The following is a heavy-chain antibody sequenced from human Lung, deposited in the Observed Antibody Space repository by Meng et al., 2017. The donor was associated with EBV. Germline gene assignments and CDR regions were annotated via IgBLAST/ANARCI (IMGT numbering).Heavy chain of an antibody. V-gene: IGHV1-18*01. CDR1: GYIFNNYG. Sequence: VQLVQSGAEVKKPGASGKVSCKASGYIFNNYGVSWVRQAPGQGPEWMGWTSAYNGNTNYAQNFQGRFTMTTDTSTSTAYMELRSLRSDDTAVYYCARDLPGGTKGTWLDLWGQGTLDTVSS. CDR3: ARDLPGGTKGTWLDL. D-gene: IGHD1-14*01. J-gene: IGHJ5*02. CDR2: TSAYNGNT.